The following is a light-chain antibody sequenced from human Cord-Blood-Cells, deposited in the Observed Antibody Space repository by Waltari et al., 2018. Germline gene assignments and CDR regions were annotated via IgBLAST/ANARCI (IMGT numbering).Light chain of an antibody. Sequence: DIQMTQSPSTLSASVGDRVTITCRASQSISSWLAWYQQKPGKAPKPLVYDASSFESGVPSRFSGSGSGTEFTLTISSLQPDDFATYYCQQYNSYSWTFGQGTKVEIK. J-gene: IGKJ1*01. CDR1: QSISSW. V-gene: IGKV1-5*01. CDR2: DAS. CDR3: QQYNSYSWT.